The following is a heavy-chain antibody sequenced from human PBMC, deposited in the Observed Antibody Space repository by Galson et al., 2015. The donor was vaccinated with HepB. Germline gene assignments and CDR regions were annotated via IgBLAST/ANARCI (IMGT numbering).Heavy chain of an antibody. D-gene: IGHD5-24*01. J-gene: IGHJ4*02. CDR1: GFTFSDYY. CDR2: ISSSGSTI. V-gene: IGHV3-11*01. CDR3: AKEMGTMYFDY. Sequence: SLRLSCAASGFTFSDYYMSWIRQAPGKGLEWVSYISSSGSTIYYADSVKGRFTISRDNSKNSLYLQMNSLRTEDTAFYYCAKEMGTMYFDYWGRGTLVAVSS.